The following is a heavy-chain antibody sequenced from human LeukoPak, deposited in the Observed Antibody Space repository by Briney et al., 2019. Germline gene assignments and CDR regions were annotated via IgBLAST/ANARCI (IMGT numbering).Heavy chain of an antibody. J-gene: IGHJ5*02. D-gene: IGHD5-12*01. V-gene: IGHV1-8*01. CDR1: GYTFTSYD. CDR3: ARGPLVRLPSSFDP. Sequence: ASVKVSCKASGYTFTSYDINWVRQATGQGLEWIGWMNPNSGNTGSAQRFQGRITMTRDTSISTAYMELSSLRSEDTAVYYCARGPLVRLPSSFDPWGQGTLVTVSS. CDR2: MNPNSGNT.